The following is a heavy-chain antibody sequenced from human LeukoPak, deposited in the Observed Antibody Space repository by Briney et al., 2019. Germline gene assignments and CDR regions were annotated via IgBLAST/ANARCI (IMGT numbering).Heavy chain of an antibody. J-gene: IGHJ4*02. CDR3: TTTAYGDNIDY. V-gene: IGHV3-49*03. CDR2: IRSKAYGGTT. Sequence: PGRSLRLSCTASGFTFGDYAMSWFRQAPGKGLEWVGFIRSKAYGGTTEYAASVKGRFTISSDDSKSIAYLQMNSLKTEDTAVYYCTTTAYGDNIDYWGQGTLVTVSS. CDR1: GFTFGDYA. D-gene: IGHD4-17*01.